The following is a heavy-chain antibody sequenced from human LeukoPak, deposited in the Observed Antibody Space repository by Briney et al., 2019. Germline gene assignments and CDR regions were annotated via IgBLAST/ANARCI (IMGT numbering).Heavy chain of an antibody. CDR3: ARGGYYGSGRYYFDS. V-gene: IGHV3-74*01. D-gene: IGHD3-3*01. CDR2: IKSDGSNT. CDR1: GFTFSSYG. J-gene: IGHJ4*02. Sequence: GGSLRLSCAASGFTFSSYGMSWVRQAPGKGLVWVSRIKSDGSNTNYADSVKGRFTISRDNAKNTLHLQMNSLRAEDTAVYYCARGGYYGSGRYYFDSWGQGTLVTVSS.